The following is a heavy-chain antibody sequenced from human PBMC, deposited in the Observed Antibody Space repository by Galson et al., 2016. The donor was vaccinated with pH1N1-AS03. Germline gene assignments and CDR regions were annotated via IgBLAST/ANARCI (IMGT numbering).Heavy chain of an antibody. Sequence: SLRLSCAASGFTFSTLWMTWVRQAPGKGLEWVAHIKQDGSEKYYVDSVKGRFTISRDNAKNSLYLQMNSLRAEDTAVYYCARDSGYCRSTSCRGDAFDIWGQGTMVTVSS. CDR3: ARDSGYCRSTSCRGDAFDI. V-gene: IGHV3-7*03. D-gene: IGHD2-2*01. CDR2: IKQDGSEK. J-gene: IGHJ3*02. CDR1: GFTFSTLW.